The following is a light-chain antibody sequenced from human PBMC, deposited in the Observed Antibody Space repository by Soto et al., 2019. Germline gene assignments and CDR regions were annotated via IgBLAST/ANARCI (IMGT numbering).Light chain of an antibody. CDR1: SSDVGSYNL. CDR3: CSWAGSKSFYF. V-gene: IGLV2-23*02. CDR2: EVS. J-gene: IGLJ1*01. Sequence: QSALTQPASVSGSPGQSITISCTGTSSDVGSYNLVSWYQQLPGKAPKLIIYEVSKRPSGVSNCFSGSKSGNTASLTISGLQAEDEADYYCCSWAGSKSFYFFGTGTKVTVL.